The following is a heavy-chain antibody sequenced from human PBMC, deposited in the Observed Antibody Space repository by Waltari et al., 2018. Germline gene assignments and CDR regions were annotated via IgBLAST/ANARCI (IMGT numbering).Heavy chain of an antibody. D-gene: IGHD4-17*01. CDR1: GGSISSSSYY. CDR3: RGGDYGDYEH. V-gene: IGHV4-39*07. CDR2: ISYSGST. J-gene: IGHJ4*02. Sequence: LQLQESGPGLVKPSETLSLTCTVSGGSISSSSYYWGWIRQPPGKGLGWCVSISYSGSTSYTPSLTSRVTRSVDTSKNQFSLKLSSVTAADTAGYYCRGGDYGDYEHWGQGTLVTVSS.